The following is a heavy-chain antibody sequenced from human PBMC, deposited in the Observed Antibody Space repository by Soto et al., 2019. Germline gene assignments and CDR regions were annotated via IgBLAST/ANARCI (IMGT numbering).Heavy chain of an antibody. J-gene: IGHJ4*02. CDR3: ARGGYDYSNPFDY. D-gene: IGHD4-4*01. V-gene: IGHV3-7*04. Sequence: EVPLVESGGGLVQPGGSLRLSCAASGFPFTRSWMKWVRQAPGRGLEWMGNINQDGSENPYVDSVKGRFTISRDNAKDSVYLQMNSLKAEDTAMYYCARGGYDYSNPFDYWGQGTLVTVSS. CDR2: INQDGSEN. CDR1: GFPFTRSW.